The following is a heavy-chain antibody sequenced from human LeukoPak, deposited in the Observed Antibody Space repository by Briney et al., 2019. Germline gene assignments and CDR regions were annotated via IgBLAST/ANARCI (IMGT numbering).Heavy chain of an antibody. CDR1: GFTLTTYW. CDR2: INSDGSIT. V-gene: IGHV3-74*01. D-gene: IGHD2-8*01. J-gene: IGHJ6*02. Sequence: PGGSLRLSCAAPGFTLTTYWMHWVRQAPGKGLVWVSHINSDGSITSYADSVKGRFTISRDNSKNTMYLQINSLRAEDTAVYYCARDRHCANGVCHSPPGMDVWGQGTTVTVSS. CDR3: ARDRHCANGVCHSPPGMDV.